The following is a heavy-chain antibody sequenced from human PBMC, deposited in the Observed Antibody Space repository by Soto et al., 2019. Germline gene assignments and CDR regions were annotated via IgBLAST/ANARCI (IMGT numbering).Heavy chain of an antibody. D-gene: IGHD4-17*01. CDR3: AKDRGLRNYYGMDV. J-gene: IGHJ6*02. V-gene: IGHV3-23*01. CDR1: GFPFSSHA. Sequence: GGSLRLRSAASGFPFSSHAMRRVRHAPGKGLEWVSAISGSGGSTYYADSVKGRFTISRDNSKNTLYLQMNSLRAEDTAVYYCAKDRGLRNYYGMDVWGQGTTVTVSS. CDR2: ISGSGGST.